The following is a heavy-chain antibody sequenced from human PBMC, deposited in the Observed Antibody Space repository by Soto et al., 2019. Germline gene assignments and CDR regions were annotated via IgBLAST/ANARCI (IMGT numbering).Heavy chain of an antibody. D-gene: IGHD3-22*01. J-gene: IGHJ4*02. CDR1: GFTFSSYG. Sequence: QVQLVESGGGVVQPGRSLRLSCAASGFTFSSYGMHWVRQAPGKGLEWVAVISYDGSNKYYADSVKGRFTISRDKSKNTLYLQMNSLRAEDTAVYYCAKGADSSGYYNFDYWGQGTLVTVSS. CDR3: AKGADSSGYYNFDY. V-gene: IGHV3-30*18. CDR2: ISYDGSNK.